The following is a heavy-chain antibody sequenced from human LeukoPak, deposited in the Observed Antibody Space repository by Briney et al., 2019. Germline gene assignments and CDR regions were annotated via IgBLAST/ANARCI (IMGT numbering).Heavy chain of an antibody. CDR3: AKDQAMAGTTLPHDY. CDR1: GFPFSSYG. Sequence: PGGSLRLSCAASGFPFSSYGMSWVRQAPGKGLEWVSAISGSGGSTYYADSVKGRFTISRDNSKNTLYLQMNSLRAEDTAVYYCAKDQAMAGTTLPHDYWGQGTLVTVSS. CDR2: ISGSGGST. D-gene: IGHD1-1*01. V-gene: IGHV3-23*01. J-gene: IGHJ4*02.